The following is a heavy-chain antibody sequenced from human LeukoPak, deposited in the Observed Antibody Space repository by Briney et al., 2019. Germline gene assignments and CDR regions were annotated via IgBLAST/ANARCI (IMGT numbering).Heavy chain of an antibody. CDR2: IYPGDSDA. V-gene: IGHV5-51*01. Sequence: GESLKISCKGSGYSFTSYWIGWVRQMPGKGLEWMGIIYPGDSDARYSPSFQGQVTISADKSISTAYLQWSSLKASDTAMYYCASGRRLANLPFDYWGQGTLVTVSS. CDR1: GYSFTSYW. CDR3: ASGRRLANLPFDY. J-gene: IGHJ4*02. D-gene: IGHD4/OR15-4a*01.